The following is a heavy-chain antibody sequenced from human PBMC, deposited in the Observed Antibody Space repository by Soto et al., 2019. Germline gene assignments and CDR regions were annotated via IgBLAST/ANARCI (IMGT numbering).Heavy chain of an antibody. D-gene: IGHD4-4*01. CDR1: GFSFSVNGVA. CDR3: ARKTDDSRSFKY. V-gene: IGHV2-5*02. Sequence: QITLKESGPTLVKPTQTLTLTCTFSGFSFSVNGVAVGWIRQPPGQALEWLALIYWDDDQRYNPSLKDRLTITKDTSRNQVVLTMTNMDPVHPVPYYCARKTDDSRSFKYWGQGTLVTVSS. J-gene: IGHJ4*02. CDR2: IYWDDDQ.